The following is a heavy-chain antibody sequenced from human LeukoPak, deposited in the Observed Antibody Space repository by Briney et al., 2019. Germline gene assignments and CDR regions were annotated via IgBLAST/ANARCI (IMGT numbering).Heavy chain of an antibody. CDR1: GYTLTGYY. D-gene: IGHD2-2*02. CDR3: ARDRCWGSNSCYTLHWFDP. J-gene: IGHJ5*02. V-gene: IGHV1-2*02. CDR2: INRNSAST. Sequence: ASVKVSCKASGYTLTGYYMHWVRQAPGQGLEWIGCINRNSASTNYAEKFQGRVTMTRDTANTTSYMELNRLRSYDTDVYYCARDRCWGSNSCYTLHWFDPWGQGTLVTVSS.